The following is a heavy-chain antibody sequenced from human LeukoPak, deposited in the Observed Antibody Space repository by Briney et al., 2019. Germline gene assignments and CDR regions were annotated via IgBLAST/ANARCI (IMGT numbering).Heavy chain of an antibody. D-gene: IGHD3-22*01. CDR1: GYNFSSYW. J-gene: IGHJ5*02. Sequence: GESLKISCKGSGYNFSSYWIGWVRQMPGKGLEWMGIIYPGHSDTKYSPSFQGQVTMSADRSINTAYLQWSSLKASDTAIYYCARAPLDSSGNHWGVWFDPWGQGTLVTVSS. CDR2: IYPGHSDT. CDR3: ARAPLDSSGNHWGVWFDP. V-gene: IGHV5-51*01.